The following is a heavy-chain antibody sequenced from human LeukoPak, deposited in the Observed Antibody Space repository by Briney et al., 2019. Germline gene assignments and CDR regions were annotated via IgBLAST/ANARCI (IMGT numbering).Heavy chain of an antibody. V-gene: IGHV4-34*01. D-gene: IGHD6-19*01. CDR1: VGPFSGYY. CDR2: INRSGST. Sequence: SVTLSLTCAVYVGPFSGYYWSWIRHPPGKGREWLGEINRSGSTNYNPSLKSRVTISVDTSKNQFSLKLSSVTAADTAVYYCARGARRSSGWPHPKFWGQGTMVTVSS. CDR3: ARGARRSSGWPHPKF. J-gene: IGHJ3*01.